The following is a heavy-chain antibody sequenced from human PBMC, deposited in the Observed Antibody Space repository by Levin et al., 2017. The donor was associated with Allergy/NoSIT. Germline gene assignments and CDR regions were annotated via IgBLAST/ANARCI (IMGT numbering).Heavy chain of an antibody. Sequence: ASETLSLTCTVSGGSISSGGYYWSWIRQHPGKGLEWIGYIYYSGSTYYNPSLKSRVTISVDTSKNQFSLKLSSVTAADTAGYYCATGYCSGGSCYPRNYYYYMDVWGKGTTVTVSS. CDR2: IYYSGST. D-gene: IGHD2-15*01. CDR1: GGSISSGGYY. CDR3: ATGYCSGGSCYPRNYYYYMDV. J-gene: IGHJ6*03. V-gene: IGHV4-31*03.